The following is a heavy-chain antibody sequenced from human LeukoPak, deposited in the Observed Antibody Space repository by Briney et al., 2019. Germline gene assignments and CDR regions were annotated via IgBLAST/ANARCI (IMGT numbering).Heavy chain of an antibody. D-gene: IGHD1-26*01. CDR2: VYYSGTT. CDR1: GGSVSSSSYH. Sequence: SETLSLTCTVSGGSVSSSSYHWGWIRQPPGKGLEWIGSVYYSGTTYYNTSFKSRITISVDTSKTVLSLKLTSVTAADTAVYFCARRRRLGPSLDCWGQGTLVAVSS. J-gene: IGHJ4*02. CDR3: ARRRRLGPSLDC. V-gene: IGHV4-39*01.